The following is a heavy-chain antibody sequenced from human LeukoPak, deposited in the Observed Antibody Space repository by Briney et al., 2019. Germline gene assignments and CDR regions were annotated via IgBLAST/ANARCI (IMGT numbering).Heavy chain of an antibody. CDR3: AKEGPDMSSSHFDY. J-gene: IGHJ4*02. D-gene: IGHD5/OR15-5a*01. Sequence: GGSLRLSCAATGFTFSTYAMTWVRQAPGTGLEWVSAIRPNGDATYYAVSVKGRFTISRDNSKNTVFLQMNSLRAEDTAVYYCAKEGPDMSSSHFDYWGQGVLVAVSS. CDR2: IRPNGDAT. CDR1: GFTFSTYA. V-gene: IGHV3-23*01.